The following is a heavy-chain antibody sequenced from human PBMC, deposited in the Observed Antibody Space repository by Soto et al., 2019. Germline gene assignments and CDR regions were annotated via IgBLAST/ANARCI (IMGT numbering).Heavy chain of an antibody. CDR1: GGSISSYY. D-gene: IGHD3-22*01. V-gene: IGHV4-59*01. Sequence: QVQLQESGPGLVKPSETLSLTCTVSGGSISSYYCSWIRQPPGKGLEWMGYIYYSGSTNYNPSLKSRVTISVDTSKNQFSLKLSSVTAADTAVYYCARATYYYDSSGYPRDDAFDIWGQGTMVTVSS. CDR3: ARATYYYDSSGYPRDDAFDI. J-gene: IGHJ3*02. CDR2: IYYSGST.